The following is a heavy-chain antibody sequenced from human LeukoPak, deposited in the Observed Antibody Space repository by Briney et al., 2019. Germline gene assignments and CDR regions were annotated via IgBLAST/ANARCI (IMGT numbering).Heavy chain of an antibody. CDR3: ARGQLGLHYFDY. V-gene: IGHV3-33*01. D-gene: IGHD6-13*01. CDR2: IWYDGSNK. Sequence: GGSLPLPRAASGFTFSSYGMHWVRQAPGKGLEWVAVIWYDGSNKYYADSVKGRFTISRDNSKNTLYLQMNSLRAEDTAVYYCARGQLGLHYFDYWGQGPLVTVSS. CDR1: GFTFSSYG. J-gene: IGHJ4*02.